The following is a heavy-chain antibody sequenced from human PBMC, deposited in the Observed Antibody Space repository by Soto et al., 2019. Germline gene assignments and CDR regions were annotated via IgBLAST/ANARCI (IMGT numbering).Heavy chain of an antibody. D-gene: IGHD3-16*01. Sequence: EVQLVESGGGLVQPGWSLRLSCAASGFTVDDYPMHWVRQAPGQGLEWVSGISWNAANMRYADSVKARFTISRDNDKNSLYLQMNSLTAEDTALYYCVKDISGRGSYYYYYGMDVWGQGTTVTVSS. V-gene: IGHV3-9*01. CDR2: ISWNAANM. CDR3: VKDISGRGSYYYYYGMDV. J-gene: IGHJ6*02. CDR1: GFTVDDYP.